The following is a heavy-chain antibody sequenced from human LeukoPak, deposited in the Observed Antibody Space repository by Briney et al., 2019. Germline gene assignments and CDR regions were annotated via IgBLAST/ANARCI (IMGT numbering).Heavy chain of an antibody. CDR2: ISISSSYI. CDR1: GFTFSSYS. CDR3: AREDIVATIXLDY. V-gene: IGHV3-21*01. D-gene: IGHD5-12*01. Sequence: GGSLRLSCAASGFTFSSYSMNWVRQAPGKGLEWVSSISISSSYIYYAESVKGRFTISRDNAKNSLYLQMNSLRAEDTAVYYCAREDIVATIXLDYXXQGTLVTVSX. J-gene: IGHJ4*02.